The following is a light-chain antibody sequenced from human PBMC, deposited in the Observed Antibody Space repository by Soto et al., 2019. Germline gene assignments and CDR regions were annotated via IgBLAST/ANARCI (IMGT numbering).Light chain of an antibody. CDR3: CSYAGNRIFM. Sequence: QSALTQPASVSGSPGQSITISCIGTSSDVGAYDLVSWYQQHPGTAPRLIIYENIRRPSTITSRFSGSKSGNTASLTISGLRAEDEATSHCCSYAGNRIFMFGGGTKGTVL. CDR1: SSDVGAYDL. J-gene: IGLJ3*02. CDR2: ENI. V-gene: IGLV2-23*01.